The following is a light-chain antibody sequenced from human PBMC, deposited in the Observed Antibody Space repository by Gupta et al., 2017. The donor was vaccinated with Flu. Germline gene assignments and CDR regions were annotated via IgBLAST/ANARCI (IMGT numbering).Light chain of an antibody. CDR2: YDD. CDR3: QYYDATNGGG. CDR1: RGNIASDL. V-gene: IGLV6-57*01. J-gene: IGLJ2*01. Sequence: VTISCTRSRGNIASDLGQGYQQRPGSSHTLSIFYDDQRTSGIPDRFSASIDSSSNSDSLNISGLKTEDEAGSDCQYYDATNGGGVGGGTSLTV.